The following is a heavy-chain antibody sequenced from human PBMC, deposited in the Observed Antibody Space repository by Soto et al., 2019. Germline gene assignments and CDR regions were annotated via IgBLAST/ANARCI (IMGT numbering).Heavy chain of an antibody. CDR3: ARPDYGSGSYPDY. D-gene: IGHD3-10*01. Sequence: QVQLVESGGGVVQPGRSLRLSCAASGFTFSSYAMHWVRQAPGKGLEWVAVISYDGSNKYYADSVKGRFTISRDNSKSTLYLQMNSLRAEDTAVYYCARPDYGSGSYPDYWGQGTLVTVSS. J-gene: IGHJ4*02. CDR1: GFTFSSYA. V-gene: IGHV3-30-3*01. CDR2: ISYDGSNK.